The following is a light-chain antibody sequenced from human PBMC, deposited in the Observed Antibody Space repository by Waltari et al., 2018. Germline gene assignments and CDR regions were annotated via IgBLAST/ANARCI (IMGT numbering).Light chain of an antibody. CDR2: GAS. CDR1: QSVSSN. Sequence: EIVMTQSPATLSVSPGERATLSCRASQSVSSNLAWYQQKPGQAPRLLIYGASTRAPGIPARFSRSGSGTEFTLTISRLQSEDFAVYYCQQYNNWPITFGQGTRLEIK. V-gene: IGKV3-15*01. CDR3: QQYNNWPIT. J-gene: IGKJ5*01.